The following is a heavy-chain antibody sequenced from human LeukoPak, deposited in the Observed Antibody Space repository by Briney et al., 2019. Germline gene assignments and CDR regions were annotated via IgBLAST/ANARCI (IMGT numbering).Heavy chain of an antibody. CDR3: ARGVPKTSYYYYYMDV. D-gene: IGHD4-11*01. V-gene: IGHV3-48*01. J-gene: IGHJ6*03. CDR2: ISGSGFTI. CDR1: GFTLSNYS. Sequence: GGSLRLSCAVSGFTLSNYSMNWVRQAPGKGLEWISYISGSGFTIHYADSVKGRFTISRDNAKNSLYLQMNSLRAEDTAVYYCARGVPKTSYYYYYMDVWGKGTTVTISS.